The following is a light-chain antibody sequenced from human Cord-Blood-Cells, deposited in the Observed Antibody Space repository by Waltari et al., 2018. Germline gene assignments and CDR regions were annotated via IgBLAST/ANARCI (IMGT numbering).Light chain of an antibody. J-gene: IGKJ2*01. CDR1: QSVSSSH. V-gene: IGKV3-20*01. Sequence: EIVLTQSPGTLSLSPGERATLPCRASQSVSSSHLAWYQQTPGQAPRLLIYGASSRATGIPDRFSGSGSGTDFTLTISRLEPEDFAVYYCQQYGSSPPYTFGQGNKLEIK. CDR2: GAS. CDR3: QQYGSSPPYT.